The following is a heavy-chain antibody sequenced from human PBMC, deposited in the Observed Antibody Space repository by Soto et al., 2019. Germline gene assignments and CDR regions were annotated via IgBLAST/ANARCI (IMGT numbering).Heavy chain of an antibody. CDR1: GYTFTNFG. D-gene: IGHD6-19*01. V-gene: IGHV1-18*01. CDR3: ARAHHPPAYSSGSRGYFDY. CDR2: ISAYTDTP. J-gene: IGHJ4*02. Sequence: ASVKVSCKASGYTFTNFGVTWVRRAPGQGLEWMGWISAYTDTPNYAQKFQGRVTMTRDTSTSTVYMELSSLRSEDTAVYYCARAHHPPAYSSGSRGYFDYWGQGTLVTVSS.